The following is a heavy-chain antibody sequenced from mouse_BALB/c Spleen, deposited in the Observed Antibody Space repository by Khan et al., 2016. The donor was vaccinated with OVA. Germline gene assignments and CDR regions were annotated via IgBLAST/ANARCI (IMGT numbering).Heavy chain of an antibody. CDR2: INPSNGRT. CDR1: AYTFSSYW. CDR3: ARSTMITTEFIY. D-gene: IGHD2-4*01. J-gene: IGHJ3*01. Sequence: QVQLQQSGAELVKPGASVQLSCKASAYTFSSYWMLWVKQRPGQGLQWIGEINPSNGRTNYNEKFKNKATLTVDTSSSTASMQLSSLTSEDSAVYYCARSTMITTEFIYWGQGTLVTVSA. V-gene: IGHV1S81*02.